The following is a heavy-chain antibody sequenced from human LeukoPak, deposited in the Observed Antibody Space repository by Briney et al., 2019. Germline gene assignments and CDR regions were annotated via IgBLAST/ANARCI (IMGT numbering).Heavy chain of an antibody. Sequence: GGSLRLSCAASGFTFSSYWMSWVRQAPGKGLEWVAHIKQDGSEKYYVDSVKGRFTISRDNAKNSPYLQMNSLRAEDTAVYYCARDPQGIAVAASGNYWGQGTLVTVSS. CDR3: ARDPQGIAVAASGNY. CDR2: IKQDGSEK. J-gene: IGHJ4*02. CDR1: GFTFSSYW. D-gene: IGHD6-19*01. V-gene: IGHV3-7*01.